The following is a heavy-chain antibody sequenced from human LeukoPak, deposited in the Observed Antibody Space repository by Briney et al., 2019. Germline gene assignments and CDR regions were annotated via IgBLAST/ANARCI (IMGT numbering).Heavy chain of an antibody. CDR3: GRVIAGAIDY. J-gene: IGHJ4*02. Sequence: GGSLRLSCAASGFTFSGHSMTWVRQAPGKGLEWVANINLDGSESFYVDFVKGLFTISRDNADNSMYLQMNSLRAEDTAVHYCGRVIAGAIDYWGQGTLVTVSS. CDR2: INLDGSES. D-gene: IGHD6-13*01. V-gene: IGHV3-7*01. CDR1: GFTFSGHS.